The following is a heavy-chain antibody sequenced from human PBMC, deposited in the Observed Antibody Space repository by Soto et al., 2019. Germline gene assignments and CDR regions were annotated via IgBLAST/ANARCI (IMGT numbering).Heavy chain of an antibody. D-gene: IGHD6-13*01. Sequence: QVQLVQSGAEVKKPGASVKVSCKASGYTFTNYGISWVRQAPGQGLEWMGWINAYNGNTKAAQKLQGRTALSTDTSTSTAYVELRSLRADDTGVYYCASDAAAGLTDCWGQGTLVTVSS. CDR3: ASDAAAGLTDC. V-gene: IGHV1-18*01. CDR1: GYTFTNYG. CDR2: INAYNGNT. J-gene: IGHJ4*02.